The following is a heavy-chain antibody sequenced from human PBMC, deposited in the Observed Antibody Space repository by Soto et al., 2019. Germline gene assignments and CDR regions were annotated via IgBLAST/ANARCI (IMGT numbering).Heavy chain of an antibody. D-gene: IGHD3-10*01. J-gene: IGHJ5*02. CDR3: ARDVRTSFRYGDWFDP. V-gene: IGHV4-59*01. CDR2: IYYSGST. CDR1: GGSISSYY. Sequence: SETLSLTCTVSGGSISSYYWSWIRQPPGKGLEWIGYIYYSGSTNYNPSLKSRVTISVDTSKNQFSLKLSSVTAADTAVYYCARDVRTSFRYGDWFDPWGQGTLVTVSS.